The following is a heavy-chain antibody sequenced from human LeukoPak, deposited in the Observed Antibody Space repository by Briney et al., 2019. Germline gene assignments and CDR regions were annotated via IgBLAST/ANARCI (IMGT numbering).Heavy chain of an antibody. Sequence: SETLSLTCTVSGGSISSSNWWSWVRQPPGKGLEWIGEIYHSGRTNYNPSLKSRVTISVDKSKNQFSLKLSSVTAADTAVYYCARQALYYDILTGYFDYWGQGTLVTVSS. D-gene: IGHD3-9*01. CDR3: ARQALYYDILTGYFDY. CDR2: IYHSGRT. J-gene: IGHJ4*02. V-gene: IGHV4-4*02. CDR1: GGSISSSNW.